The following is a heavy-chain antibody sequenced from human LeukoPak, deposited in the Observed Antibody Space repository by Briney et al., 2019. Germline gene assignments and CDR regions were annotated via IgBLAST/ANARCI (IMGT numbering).Heavy chain of an antibody. CDR2: ISYSGST. CDR3: ATTGYRGFDI. Sequence: PSETLSLTCTVSGGSISTYYWSWIRQPPGKGLEWIGYISYSGSTNYNPSLKSRVTISVETSKNQFSLKLSPVTAADTAVYYCATTGYRGFDIWGQGTMVTVSS. J-gene: IGHJ3*02. V-gene: IGHV4-59*01. CDR1: GGSISTYY. D-gene: IGHD5-18*01.